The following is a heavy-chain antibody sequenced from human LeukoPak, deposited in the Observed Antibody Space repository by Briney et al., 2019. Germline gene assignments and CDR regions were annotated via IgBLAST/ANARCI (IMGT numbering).Heavy chain of an antibody. CDR3: ARHGDYYDSSGYYSNWFDP. J-gene: IGHJ5*02. D-gene: IGHD3-22*01. Sequence: SETLSLTCTVSGGSISSSSYYWGWIRQPPGKGLEWIGSIYYSGSTYYNPFLKSRVTISVDTSKNQFSLKLSSVTAADTAVYYCARHGDYYDSSGYYSNWFDPWGQGTLVTVSS. V-gene: IGHV4-39*01. CDR1: GGSISSSSYY. CDR2: IYYSGST.